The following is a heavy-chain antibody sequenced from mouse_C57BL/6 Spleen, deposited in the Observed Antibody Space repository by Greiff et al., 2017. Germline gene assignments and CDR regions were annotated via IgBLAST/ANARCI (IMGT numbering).Heavy chain of an antibody. CDR3: ARGGYSFDY. CDR2: IWSGGST. V-gene: IGHV2-2*01. CDR1: GFSFTSYG. J-gene: IGHJ2*01. Sequence: VTLMESGPGLVQPSQSLSITCTVSGFSFTSYGVHWVRQSPGKGLEWLGVIWSGGSTDYNAAFISRLSISKDNSKSQVVFKMNSLQADDTAIYYCARGGYSFDYWSQGTTLTVSS.